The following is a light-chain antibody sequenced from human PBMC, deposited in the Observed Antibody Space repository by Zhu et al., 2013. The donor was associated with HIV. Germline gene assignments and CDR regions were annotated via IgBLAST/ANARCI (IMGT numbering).Light chain of an antibody. V-gene: IGKV1-5*03. Sequence: DIQMTQSPSTLPTSVGDTVTMHCRASQNIDKWLAWYQQTPGQAPKLLIYQASTLYKGVPSRFSGSGSGTEFTLTITSLQPDDFGTYFCQQYKNSLITFGQGT. CDR1: QNIDKW. J-gene: IGKJ5*01. CDR3: QQYKNSLIT. CDR2: QAS.